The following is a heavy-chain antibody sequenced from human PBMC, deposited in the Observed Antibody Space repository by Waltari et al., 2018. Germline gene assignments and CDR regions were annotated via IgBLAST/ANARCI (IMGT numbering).Heavy chain of an antibody. J-gene: IGHJ6*02. CDR3: ARYGVGVLTGFSFYGMDV. CDR2: INPNSGGT. Sequence: QVQLVQSGAEVKKPGASVKVSCKASGYTFTGYYMHWVRQAPGQGLEWMGGINPNSGGTNYAEKFQGWVTMTRDTSISTAYMGLSRLGSDDTAVYYCARYGVGVLTGFSFYGMDVWGQGTTVTVSS. D-gene: IGHD3-9*01. CDR1: GYTFTGYY. V-gene: IGHV1-2*04.